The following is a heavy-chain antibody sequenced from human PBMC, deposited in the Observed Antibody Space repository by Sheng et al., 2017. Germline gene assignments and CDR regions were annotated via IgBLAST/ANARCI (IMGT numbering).Heavy chain of an antibody. CDR2: INHSGST. CDR1: GGSFSGYY. Sequence: QVQLQQLGAGLLKPSETLSLTCAVYGGSFSGYYWSWIRQPPGKGLEWIGEINHSGSTNYNPSLKSRVTISVDTSKNQFSLKLSSVTAADTAVYYCARGQIAVAVSWFDPWGQGTLVTVSS. D-gene: IGHD6-19*01. V-gene: IGHV4-34*01. CDR3: ARGQIAVAVSWFDP. J-gene: IGHJ5*02.